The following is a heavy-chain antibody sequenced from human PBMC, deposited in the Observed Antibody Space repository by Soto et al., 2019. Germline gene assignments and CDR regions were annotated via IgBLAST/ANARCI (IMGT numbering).Heavy chain of an antibody. CDR2: ISAYNGNT. CDR3: AREAINSSGYSRYFQH. CDR1: GYTFTSYG. Sequence: GASVKVSCKASGYTFTSYGISWVRQAPGQGLEWMGWISAYNGNTNYAQKLQGRVTMTTDTSTSTAYMELSSLRSEDTAVYYCAREAINSSGYSRYFQHWGQGTLVTVSS. D-gene: IGHD3-22*01. J-gene: IGHJ1*01. V-gene: IGHV1-18*01.